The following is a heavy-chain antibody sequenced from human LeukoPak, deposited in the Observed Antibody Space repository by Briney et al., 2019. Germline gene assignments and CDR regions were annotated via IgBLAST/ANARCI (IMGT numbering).Heavy chain of an antibody. J-gene: IGHJ3*02. CDR3: ARETTVLDI. CDR1: GGSISSSSYY. D-gene: IGHD4-17*01. V-gene: IGHV4-39*02. Sequence: SETLSLTCTVSGGSISSSSYYWGWIRQPPGKGLEWIGSIYYSGSTYYNPSLKSRVTISVDTSKNQFSLKLSSVTAADTAVYYCARETTVLDIWGQGTMVTVSS. CDR2: IYYSGST.